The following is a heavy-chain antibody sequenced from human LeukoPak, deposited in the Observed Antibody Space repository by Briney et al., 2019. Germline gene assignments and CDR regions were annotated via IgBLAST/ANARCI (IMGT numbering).Heavy chain of an antibody. CDR3: AKDRSEDTAFDY. V-gene: IGHV3-23*01. D-gene: IGHD5-18*01. CDR2: ISGSGGST. J-gene: IGHJ4*02. Sequence: GGSLRLSCAASGFTFSSYAMSWVRQALGKGLEWVSAISGSGGSTYYADSVKGRFTISRDNSKNTLYLQMNSLRAEDTAVYYCAKDRSEDTAFDYWGQGTLVTVSS. CDR1: GFTFSSYA.